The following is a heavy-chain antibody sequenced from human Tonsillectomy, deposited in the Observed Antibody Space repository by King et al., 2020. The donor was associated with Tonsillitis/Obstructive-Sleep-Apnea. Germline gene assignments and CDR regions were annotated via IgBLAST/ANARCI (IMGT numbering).Heavy chain of an antibody. D-gene: IGHD2-2*01. CDR3: AKSSDIVVVSATYYFDY. J-gene: IGHJ4*02. V-gene: IGHV3-23*04. CDR1: GFTFSSYA. CDR2: ISGSGGST. Sequence: VQLVESGGGLVQPGGSLRLSCAASGFTFSSYAMSWVRQAPGKGLEWVSVISGSGGSTYYADSVNGRFTISRDNSKKTLYLQMNSLRAEYTAVYYCAKSSDIVVVSATYYFDYWGQGTLVTVSS.